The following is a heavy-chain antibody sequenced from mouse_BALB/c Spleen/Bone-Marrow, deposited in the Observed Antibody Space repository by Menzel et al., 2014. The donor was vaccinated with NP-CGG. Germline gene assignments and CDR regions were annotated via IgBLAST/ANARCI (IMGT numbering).Heavy chain of an antibody. J-gene: IGHJ1*01. CDR3: ARRYGSLWYFDV. V-gene: IGHV1-7*01. Sequence: AQLQQSGAEPAKPGASVKMSCKASGYTFTDYWMHWVKQRPGQGLEWIGYINPRSGYTEYNQKFKEKATLSADKSSLTAYMQLNILTSEDSAVYYCARRYGSLWYFDVWGAGTTVTVSS. D-gene: IGHD1-1*01. CDR1: GYTFTDYW. CDR2: INPRSGYT.